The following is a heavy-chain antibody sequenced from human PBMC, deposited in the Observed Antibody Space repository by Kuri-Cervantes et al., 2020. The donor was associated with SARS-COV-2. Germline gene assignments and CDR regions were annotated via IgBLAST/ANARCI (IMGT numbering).Heavy chain of an antibody. Sequence: GESLKISCAGSGFTVANYYMSWVRQAPGKALEWVSILYGGDKTDYADSVKGRFTISRDNSKNTLLLQMDSLRADDTAVYYCARDRDSNGWLGAYDIWGQGTMVTVSS. V-gene: IGHV3-53*01. CDR3: ARDRDSNGWLGAYDI. J-gene: IGHJ3*02. CDR2: LYGGDKT. CDR1: GFTVANYY. D-gene: IGHD6-19*01.